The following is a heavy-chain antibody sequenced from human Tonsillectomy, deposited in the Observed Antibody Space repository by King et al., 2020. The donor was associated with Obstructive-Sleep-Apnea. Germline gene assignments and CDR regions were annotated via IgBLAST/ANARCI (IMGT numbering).Heavy chain of an antibody. D-gene: IGHD3-10*01. J-gene: IGHJ4*02. V-gene: IGHV4-59*08. CDR3: ARHGIGSGSYFFDY. Sequence: QLQESGPGLVKPSETLSLTCTVSGGSISSYYWSWIRQPPGKGLEWIGYIYYSGSTNYNPSLKSRVTISVDTSKNQFSLKLSSVTAADTAVYYCARHGIGSGSYFFDYWGQGTLVTVSS. CDR2: IYYSGST. CDR1: GGSISSYY.